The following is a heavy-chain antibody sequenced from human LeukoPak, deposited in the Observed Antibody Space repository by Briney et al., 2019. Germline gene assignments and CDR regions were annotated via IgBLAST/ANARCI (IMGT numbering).Heavy chain of an antibody. CDR1: GGSISSGSYF. CDR2: IYTSGST. J-gene: IGHJ5*02. D-gene: IGHD6-19*01. CDR3: ARHRVYSSGWYTRDWFDP. Sequence: SETLSLTCTVSGGSISSGSYFWSWIRQPAGKGLEWIGRIYTSGSTNYNPSLKSRVTISVDTSKNQFSLKLSSVTAADTAVYYCARHRVYSSGWYTRDWFDPWGQGTLVTVSS. V-gene: IGHV4-61*02.